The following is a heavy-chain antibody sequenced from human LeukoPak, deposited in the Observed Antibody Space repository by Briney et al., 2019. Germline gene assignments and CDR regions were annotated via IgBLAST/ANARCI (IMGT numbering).Heavy chain of an antibody. D-gene: IGHD2-21*02. Sequence: PAGGSVRLSCVASKFNFFSYGMQWVRQAPGKGLVGVSRIFTDGSTTSYADSLKGRFTISRDNARNTLYLQMNSLRVEDTAVYYCARELPREVTLDYWGQGNKGNVSP. CDR2: IFTDGSTT. CDR3: ARELPREVTLDY. J-gene: IGHJ4*01. CDR1: KFNFFSYG. V-gene: IGHV3-74*01.